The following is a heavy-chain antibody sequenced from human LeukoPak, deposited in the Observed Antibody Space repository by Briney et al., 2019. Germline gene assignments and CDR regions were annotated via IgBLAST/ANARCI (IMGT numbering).Heavy chain of an antibody. CDR2: ISANGGET. CDR1: GFTFSIYA. Sequence: GGSLRLSCVASGFTFSIYAMNWVRQAPGKGLEWVSSISANGGETHYADSVKGRFTISRDNSKNTLYLQINNPRVEDTAVYYCAKRYYDFPLDYWGQGTLVTVSS. D-gene: IGHD3-3*01. CDR3: AKRYYDFPLDY. V-gene: IGHV3-23*01. J-gene: IGHJ4*02.